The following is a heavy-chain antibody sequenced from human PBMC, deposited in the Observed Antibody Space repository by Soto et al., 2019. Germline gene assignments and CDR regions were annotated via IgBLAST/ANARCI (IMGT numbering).Heavy chain of an antibody. J-gene: IGHJ4*02. CDR3: AKNGKHSSSWSGY. V-gene: IGHV3-23*01. CDR1: VFTFSSYA. Sequence: GPLRLSGAASVFTFSSYAMSWVRQAPGKGLEWVSAISGSGGSTYYADSVKGRFTISRDNSKNTLYLQMNSLRAEDTAVYYCAKNGKHSSSWSGYWGQGTLVTVSS. CDR2: ISGSGGST. D-gene: IGHD6-13*01.